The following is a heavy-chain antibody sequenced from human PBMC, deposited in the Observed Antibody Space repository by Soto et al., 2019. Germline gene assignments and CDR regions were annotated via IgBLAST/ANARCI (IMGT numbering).Heavy chain of an antibody. CDR2: IYYSGST. CDR1: GGSISSYY. CDR3: ARHSSTYYDILTGLPLVAFDI. Sequence: QVQLQESGPGLVTPSETLSLTCTVSGGSISSYYWSWIRQPPGKGLEWIGYIYYSGSTNYNPSLQSQLFIAVDTSKNHFTLKLSSVTHEDTAVYYCARHSSTYYDILTGLPLVAFDIWGQGTMVAVSS. V-gene: IGHV4-59*01. D-gene: IGHD3-9*01. J-gene: IGHJ3*02.